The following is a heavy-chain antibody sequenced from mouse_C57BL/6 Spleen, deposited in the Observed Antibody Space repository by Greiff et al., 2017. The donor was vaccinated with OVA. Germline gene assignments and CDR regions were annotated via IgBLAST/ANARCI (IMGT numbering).Heavy chain of an antibody. CDR1: GYTFTDYY. V-gene: IGHV1-26*01. CDR3: ARRGGYYENWYFDV. D-gene: IGHD2-3*01. J-gene: IGHJ1*03. Sequence: VQLQQSGPELVKPGASVKISCKASGYTFTDYYMNWVKQSHGKSLEWIGDINPNNGGTSYNQKFKGKATLTVDKSSRTAYMELRSLTSEDSAVYYCARRGGYYENWYFDVWGTGTTVTVSS. CDR2: INPNNGGT.